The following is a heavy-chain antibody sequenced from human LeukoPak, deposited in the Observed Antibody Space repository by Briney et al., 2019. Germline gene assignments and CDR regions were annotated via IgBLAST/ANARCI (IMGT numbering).Heavy chain of an antibody. Sequence: GGSLRLSCAASGFTFSSYSMNWVRQAPGKGLEWVSSISSSSSYIYYADSVKGRYTISRGNAKNSLYLQMSSLRAEDTAVYYCARVYYGSGSPRHFDYWGQGTLVTVSS. CDR3: ARVYYGSGSPRHFDY. D-gene: IGHD3-10*01. CDR1: GFTFSSYS. V-gene: IGHV3-21*04. CDR2: ISSSSSYI. J-gene: IGHJ4*02.